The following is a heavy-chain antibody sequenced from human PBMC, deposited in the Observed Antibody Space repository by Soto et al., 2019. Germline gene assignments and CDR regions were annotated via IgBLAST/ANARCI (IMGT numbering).Heavy chain of an antibody. D-gene: IGHD3-22*01. J-gene: IGHJ4*02. V-gene: IGHV4-61*01. Sequence: QVQLQESGPGLVKPSETLSLTCTVSGGSVSSGSYYWSWIRQPPGKGLEWIGYIYYSGSTNYNPSLKSRVTISVDTSKNQFSLKLSSVTAADTAVYYCARDNDYYDSSGYYLGYFDYWGQGTLVTVSS. CDR3: ARDNDYYDSSGYYLGYFDY. CDR2: IYYSGST. CDR1: GGSVSSGSYY.